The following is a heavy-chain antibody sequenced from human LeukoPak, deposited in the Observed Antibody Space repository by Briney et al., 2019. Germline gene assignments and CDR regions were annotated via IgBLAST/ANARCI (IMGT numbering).Heavy chain of an antibody. CDR1: GFTFSSNY. CDR2: IYSGGST. CDR3: AREVAPLYFHYGMDV. Sequence: PGGSLRLSCAASGFTFSSNYMSWVRQAPGKGLEWVSVIYSGGSTYYSDSVKGRFTISRDDSKTTVYLLMNSLRAEDTAVYYCAREVAPLYFHYGMDVWGEGTTVSVSS. V-gene: IGHV3-53*01. J-gene: IGHJ6*01.